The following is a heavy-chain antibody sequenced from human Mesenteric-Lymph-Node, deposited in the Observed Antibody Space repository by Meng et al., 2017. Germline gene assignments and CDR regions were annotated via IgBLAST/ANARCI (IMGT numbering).Heavy chain of an antibody. D-gene: IGHD3-9*01. CDR1: GFTFDDYA. J-gene: IGHJ4*02. CDR2: ISWNSGSI. Sequence: SLKISCAASGFTFDDYAMHWVRQAPGKGLEWVSGISWNSGSIGYADSVKGRFTISRDNAKNALHLQMDSLRVEDTGVYFCARDTDWHNFDKWGQGTLVTVSS. CDR3: ARDTDWHNFDK. V-gene: IGHV3-9*01.